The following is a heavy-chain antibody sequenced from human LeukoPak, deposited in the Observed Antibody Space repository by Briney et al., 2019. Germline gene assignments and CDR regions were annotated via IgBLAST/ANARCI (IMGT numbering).Heavy chain of an antibody. CDR2: IRSKANSYAT. CDR3: TRYDILTGDGYYYYGMDV. CDR1: GFTFSGSA. V-gene: IGHV3-73*01. J-gene: IGHJ6*02. D-gene: IGHD3-9*01. Sequence: GGSLRLSCAASGFTFSGSAMHWVRQASGKGLEWVGRIRSKANSYATAYAASVKGRFTISRDDSKNTAYLQMNSLKTEDTAVYYCTRYDILTGDGYYYYGMDVWGQGTTVTVSS.